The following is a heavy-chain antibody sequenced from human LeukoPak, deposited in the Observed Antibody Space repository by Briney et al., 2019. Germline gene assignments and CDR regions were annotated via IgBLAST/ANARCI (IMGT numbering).Heavy chain of an antibody. D-gene: IGHD2-21*02. CDR2: ISGGGDIT. CDR3: VREDTPATANY. J-gene: IGHJ4*02. Sequence: GGSLRLSCAASGFNFANHAMSWVRQTPGKGLEWVSAISGGGDITYYADSVTGRFTISRDNSKDTLFLQMHSLRPGDTAVYYCVREDTPATANYWGQGTLVTIS. CDR1: GFNFANHA. V-gene: IGHV3-23*01.